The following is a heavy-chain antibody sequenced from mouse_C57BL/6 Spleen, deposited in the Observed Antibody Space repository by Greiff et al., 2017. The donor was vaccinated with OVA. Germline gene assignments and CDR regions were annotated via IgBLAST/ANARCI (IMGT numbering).Heavy chain of an antibody. V-gene: IGHV1-52*01. D-gene: IGHD3-2*01. CDR2: IDPSDSET. CDR3: ARYRTAPYAMDY. Sequence: QVQLKQPGAELVRPGSSVKLSCKASGYTFTSYWMHWVKQRPIQGLEWIGNIDPSDSETHYNQKFKDKATLTVDKSSSTAYMQLSSLTSEDSAVYYCARYRTAPYAMDYWGQGTSVTVSS. J-gene: IGHJ4*01. CDR1: GYTFTSYW.